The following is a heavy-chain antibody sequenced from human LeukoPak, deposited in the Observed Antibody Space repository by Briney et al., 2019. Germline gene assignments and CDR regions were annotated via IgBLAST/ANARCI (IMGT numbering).Heavy chain of an antibody. V-gene: IGHV1-18*01. Sequence: ASVKVSCKASGYTFTSYGISWVRQAPGQGLEWMGWISAYSGDTNYAQRLQGRVTMTTDTSTTTAYMELRSLRSDDTAMYYCARVYCSSTSCYPRDYYGMDVWGQGTTVTVSS. CDR1: GYTFTSYG. D-gene: IGHD2-2*01. J-gene: IGHJ6*02. CDR2: ISAYSGDT. CDR3: ARVYCSSTSCYPRDYYGMDV.